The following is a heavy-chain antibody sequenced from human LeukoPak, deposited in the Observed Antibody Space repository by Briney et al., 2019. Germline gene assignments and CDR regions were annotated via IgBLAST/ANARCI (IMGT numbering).Heavy chain of an antibody. D-gene: IGHD6-19*01. CDR2: IYYSGGT. Sequence: PSETLSLTCTVSGGSISSYYWSWIRQPPGKGLEWIGYIYYSGGTNYNPSLKSRVTMSVDTSKNQFSLKLSSVTAADTAVYYCARNAAVATSRSWFDPWGQGTLVTVSS. J-gene: IGHJ5*02. V-gene: IGHV4-59*08. CDR3: ARNAAVATSRSWFDP. CDR1: GGSISSYY.